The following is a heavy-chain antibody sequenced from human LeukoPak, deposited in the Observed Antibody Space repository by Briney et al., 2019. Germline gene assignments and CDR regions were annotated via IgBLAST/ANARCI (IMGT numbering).Heavy chain of an antibody. D-gene: IGHD3-16*01. Sequence: ASVKVSCKASGYTFTGYYMHWVRQAPGRGLEWMGRINPNSGGTNYAQKFQGRVTTTRDTSISTAYMELSRLRSDDTAVYYCARDLGGIPFDYWGQGTLVTVSS. CDR1: GYTFTGYY. V-gene: IGHV1-2*06. CDR2: INPNSGGT. CDR3: ARDLGGIPFDY. J-gene: IGHJ4*02.